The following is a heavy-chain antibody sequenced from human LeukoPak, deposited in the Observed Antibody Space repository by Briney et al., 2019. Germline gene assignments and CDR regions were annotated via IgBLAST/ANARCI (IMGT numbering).Heavy chain of an antibody. CDR2: ISGSGGKT. CDR1: GFTFNNYA. CDR3: AKLGARHFDGLLVFDY. V-gene: IGHV3-23*01. Sequence: PGGSLRLSCAAAGFTFNNYAMSWVRQAPGKGLEWVSVISGSGGKTYYADSVKGRFTISRDNSKNTLNLQMNSLRAEDTAVYYCAKLGARHFDGLLVFDYWGQVTLVTVSS. D-gene: IGHD3-9*01. J-gene: IGHJ4*02.